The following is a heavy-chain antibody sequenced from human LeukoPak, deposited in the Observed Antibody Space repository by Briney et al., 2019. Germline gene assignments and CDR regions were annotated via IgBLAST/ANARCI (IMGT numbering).Heavy chain of an antibody. D-gene: IGHD3-22*01. V-gene: IGHV1-8*03. CDR1: GYTFTNCD. J-gene: IGHJ4*02. CDR2: MNPNSGNT. CDR3: AREVYYDSSGYYN. Sequence: ASVTASCKASGYTFTNCDINWVRQATGQGLEWMGWMNPNSGNTGYAQKFQGRVTITRNTSISTAYMELSSLRSEDTAVYCCAREVYYDSSGYYNWGQGTLVTVSS.